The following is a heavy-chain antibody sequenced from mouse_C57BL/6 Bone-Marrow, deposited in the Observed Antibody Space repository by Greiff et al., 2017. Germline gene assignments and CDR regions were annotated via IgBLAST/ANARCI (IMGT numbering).Heavy chain of an antibody. Sequence: EVKLMESGGGLVKPGGSLKLSCAASGFTFSSYAMSWVRQTPEKRLEWVATISDGGSYTYYPDNVKGRFTISRDNAKNNLYLQMSHLKSEDTAMYYCARDGEMDNRGQGTSVTVSS. CDR3: ARDGEMDN. CDR1: GFTFSSYA. CDR2: ISDGGSYT. J-gene: IGHJ4*01. V-gene: IGHV5-4*01.